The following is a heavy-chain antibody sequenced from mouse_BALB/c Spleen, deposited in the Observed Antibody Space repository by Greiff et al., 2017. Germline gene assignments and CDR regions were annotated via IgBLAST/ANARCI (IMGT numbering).Heavy chain of an antibody. V-gene: IGHV5-4*02. CDR2: ISDGGSYT. Sequence: EVKLMESGGGLVKPGGSLKLSCAASGFTFSDYYMYWVRQTPEKRLEWVATISDGGSYTYYPDSVKGRFTISRDNAKNNLYLQMSSLKSEDTAMYYCAREGDGNSYYYAMDYWGQGTSVTVSS. CDR3: AREGDGNSYYYAMDY. CDR1: GFTFSDYY. J-gene: IGHJ4*01. D-gene: IGHD2-1*01.